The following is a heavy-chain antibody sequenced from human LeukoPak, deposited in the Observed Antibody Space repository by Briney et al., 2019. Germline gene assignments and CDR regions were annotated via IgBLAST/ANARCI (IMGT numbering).Heavy chain of an antibody. CDR2: ISSSGSTI. D-gene: IGHD6-13*01. J-gene: IGHJ3*02. CDR1: GFTFSSYE. Sequence: GSLRLSCAASGFTFSSYEMNWVRQAPGKGLEWVSYISSSGSTIYYADSVKGRFTISRDNAKNSLYLQMNSLRAEDTAVYYCARTGIAAAGTEDAFDIWGQGTMVTVSS. V-gene: IGHV3-48*03. CDR3: ARTGIAAAGTEDAFDI.